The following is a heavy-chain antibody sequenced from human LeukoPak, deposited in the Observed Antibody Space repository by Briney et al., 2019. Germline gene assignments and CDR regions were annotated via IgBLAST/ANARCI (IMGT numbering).Heavy chain of an antibody. CDR1: GGTFSSYA. CDR3: ARGGDELRFYYFDY. J-gene: IGHJ4*02. D-gene: IGHD3-10*01. CDR2: IIPIFGTA. V-gene: IGHV1-69*01. Sequence: SVKVSCKASGGTFSSYAISWVRQAPGQGLEWMGGIIPIFGTANYAQKFQGRFTITADESTSTAYMELSSLRSEDTAVYYCARGGDELRFYYFDYWGQGTLVTVSS.